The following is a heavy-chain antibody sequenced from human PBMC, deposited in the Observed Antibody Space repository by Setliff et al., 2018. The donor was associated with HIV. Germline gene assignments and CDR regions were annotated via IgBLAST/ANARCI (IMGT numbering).Heavy chain of an antibody. CDR2: ISYDGSNK. CDR3: ARVRLYNAALDY. Sequence: PGGSLRLSCAASGFTFSSYGIHWVRQAPGKGLEWVAVISYDGSNKYYADSVKGRFTISRDNSKNTLYLQMNSLRAEDTAVYYCARVRLYNAALDYWGQGTLVTVSS. J-gene: IGHJ4*02. D-gene: IGHD3-10*01. CDR1: GFTFSSYG. V-gene: IGHV3-30*03.